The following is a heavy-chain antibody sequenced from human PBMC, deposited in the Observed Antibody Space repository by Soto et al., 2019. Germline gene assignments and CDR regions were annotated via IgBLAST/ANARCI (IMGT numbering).Heavy chain of an antibody. J-gene: IGHJ5*02. CDR1: GYTFTSYD. Sequence: ASVKVSCKASGYTFTSYDINWVRQATGQGLEWMGWMNPNSGNPGYAQKFQGRVTMTRNTSISTAYMELSSLRSEDTAVYYCAVSGIAVAGTIGDNWFDPWGQGTLVTVSS. CDR2: MNPNSGNP. V-gene: IGHV1-8*01. D-gene: IGHD6-19*01. CDR3: AVSGIAVAGTIGDNWFDP.